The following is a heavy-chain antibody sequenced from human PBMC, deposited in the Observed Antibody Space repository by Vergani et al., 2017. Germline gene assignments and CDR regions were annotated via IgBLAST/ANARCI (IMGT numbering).Heavy chain of an antibody. V-gene: IGHV1-46*01. J-gene: IGHJ1*01. Sequence: QVQLVQSGAEVKKPGASVKVSCKASGYTFTSYYMHWVRQAPGQGLEWMGWINPNSGGTNYAQKFQGRVTMTRDTSTSTVYMELSSLRSEDTAVYYCARAYWRVRGVIIGDPAEYFQHWGQGTLVTVSS. CDR3: ARAYWRVRGVIIGDPAEYFQH. D-gene: IGHD3-10*01. CDR2: INPNSGGT. CDR1: GYTFTSYY.